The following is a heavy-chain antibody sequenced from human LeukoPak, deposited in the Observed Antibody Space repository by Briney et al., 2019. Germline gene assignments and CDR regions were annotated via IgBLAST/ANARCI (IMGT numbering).Heavy chain of an antibody. V-gene: IGHV1-18*01. CDR1: GYTFTSYG. D-gene: IGHD2-2*01. CDR2: ISAYNGNT. Sequence: ASVKVSCKASGYTFTSYGISWVRQAPGQGLEWMGWISAYNGNTNYAQKLQGRVTMTTDTSTSTAYMELRSLRSDDTAVYYCARALPSTSYFNWFDPWGQGTLVTVSS. J-gene: IGHJ5*02. CDR3: ARALPSTSYFNWFDP.